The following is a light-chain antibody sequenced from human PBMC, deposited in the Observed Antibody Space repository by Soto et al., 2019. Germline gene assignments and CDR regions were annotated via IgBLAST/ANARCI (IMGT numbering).Light chain of an antibody. J-gene: IGKJ4*01. Sequence: EIVLTQSPATLSLSPGERATLSCRASQSVGNSLVWYQLQPGQAPRLISYDASNRATDIPARFRGSGSGTDFTLTMSSLEPEDFAVYYWQQRRSWPRTFGGGTKAEIK. CDR2: DAS. V-gene: IGKV3-11*01. CDR1: QSVGNS. CDR3: QQRRSWPRT.